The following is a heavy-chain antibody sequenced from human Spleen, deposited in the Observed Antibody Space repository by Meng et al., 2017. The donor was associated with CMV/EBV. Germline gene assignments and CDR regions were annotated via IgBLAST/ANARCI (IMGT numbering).Heavy chain of an antibody. J-gene: IGHJ4*02. D-gene: IGHD5-24*01. CDR2: IYWDDDN. CDR3: AQKRDAYNR. V-gene: IGHV2-5*02. Sequence: QSTLKESGPTLVKPTQTLTLTCTFSGFSLNSSGVGVGWIRQPPGKALEWLALIYWDDDNRYSPSLKSRLTITKDTSRNQVVLTMTNMDPVDTATYYCAQKRDAYNRWGQGTLVTASS. CDR1: GFSLNSSGVG.